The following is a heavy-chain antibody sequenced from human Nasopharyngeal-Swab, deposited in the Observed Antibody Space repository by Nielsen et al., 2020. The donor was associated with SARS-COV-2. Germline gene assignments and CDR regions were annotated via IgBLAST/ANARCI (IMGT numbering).Heavy chain of an antibody. Sequence: ASVKVSCKASGYTFTSYCISCVRQAPRQRLEWMGWISAYNGNTNYAQKLQGRVTMTTDTSTSTAYMELRSLRSDETAVYYCARVRGGSSSWYQGSDAFDIWGQGTMVTVSS. J-gene: IGHJ3*02. D-gene: IGHD6-13*01. CDR3: ARVRGGSSSWYQGSDAFDI. CDR2: ISAYNGNT. V-gene: IGHV1-18*04. CDR1: GYTFTSYC.